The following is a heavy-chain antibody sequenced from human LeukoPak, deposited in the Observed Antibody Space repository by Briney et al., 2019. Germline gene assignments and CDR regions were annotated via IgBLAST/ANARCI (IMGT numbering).Heavy chain of an antibody. CDR3: AKLLRNSTTYDF. Sequence: GGSLRLSCAASGFTFSRFWMSWVRQAPGKGLEWVASINYAHTEEHYADFVRGRFTISRDNAKNFLFLQMNSLRVEDTAFYYCAKLLRNSTTYDFWGHGALVTVSS. V-gene: IGHV3-7*03. D-gene: IGHD1-1*01. J-gene: IGHJ4*01. CDR1: GFTFSRFW. CDR2: INYAHTEE.